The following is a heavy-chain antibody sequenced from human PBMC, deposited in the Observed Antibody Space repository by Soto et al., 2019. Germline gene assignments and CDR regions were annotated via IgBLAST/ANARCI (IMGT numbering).Heavy chain of an antibody. J-gene: IGHJ4*02. CDR1: GFTFSSYS. CDR3: ARDKNSSWATFDY. D-gene: IGHD6-13*01. V-gene: IGHV3-21*01. CDR2: ISSSSSYI. Sequence: GGSLRLSCAASGFTFSSYSMNWVRQAPGKGLEWVSSISSSSSYIYYADSVKGRFTISRDNAKNSLYLQMNSLRAEDTAVYYCARDKNSSWATFDYWGQGTLVTVSS.